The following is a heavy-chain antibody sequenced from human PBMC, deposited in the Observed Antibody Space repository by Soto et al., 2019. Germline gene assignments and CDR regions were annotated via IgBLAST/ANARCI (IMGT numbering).Heavy chain of an antibody. V-gene: IGHV5-51*01. CDR2: IYPGDSDT. CDR1: GYSFTSYW. CDR3: ARIGSSGLRLGLSRQYCYYYYMDV. Sequence: PGESLKISCKGSGYSFTSYWIGWVRQMPGKGLEWMGIIYPGDSDTRYSPSFQGQVTISADKSISTAYLQWSSLKASDTAMYYCARIGSSGLRLGLSRQYCYYYYMDVSGKTTPVTVSS. J-gene: IGHJ6*03. D-gene: IGHD6-19*01.